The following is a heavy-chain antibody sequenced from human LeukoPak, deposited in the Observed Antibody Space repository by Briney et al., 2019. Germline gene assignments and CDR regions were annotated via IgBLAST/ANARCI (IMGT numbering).Heavy chain of an antibody. V-gene: IGHV1-2*02. CDR2: INPNSGDT. Sequence: GASVKVSCKASGYIFTGYYMHWVRQAPGQGLEWMGWINPNSGDTNYAQKFQGRVTMTRDTSISTAYMELSRLRSDDTAVYYCARGPHWDPHFDYWGQGTLVTVSS. CDR3: ARGPHWDPHFDY. CDR1: GYIFTGYY. J-gene: IGHJ4*02. D-gene: IGHD7-27*01.